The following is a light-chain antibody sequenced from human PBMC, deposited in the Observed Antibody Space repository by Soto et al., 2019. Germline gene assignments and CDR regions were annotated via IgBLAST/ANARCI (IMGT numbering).Light chain of an antibody. CDR1: SSDIGAYNY. J-gene: IGLJ2*01. CDR3: SSYTNNNTPV. CDR2: DVS. V-gene: IGLV2-14*03. Sequence: QSALTQPDSVSGSPGQAITISCTGTSSDIGAYNYVSWYQQYPGKAPKLLIFDVSNRPSGMSNRFSGSKSGNTASLTISGLQAEDEADYYCSSYTNNNTPVFGGGTKLTVL.